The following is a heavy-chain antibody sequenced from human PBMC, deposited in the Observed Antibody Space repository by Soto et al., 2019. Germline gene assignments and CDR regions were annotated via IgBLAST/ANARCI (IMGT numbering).Heavy chain of an antibody. CDR3: ARSGRTGSPSHDAFDI. Sequence: QVQLVQSGAEVKKPGASVKVSCKASGYTFSSYGITWVRQAPGQGLEWMGWISGYNGNTEYVENLQGRFAMTTDTITSTAYMELRSLRSDDTAIYYCARSGRTGSPSHDAFDIWGQGTMVTVSS. V-gene: IGHV1-18*04. D-gene: IGHD1-1*01. CDR2: ISGYNGNT. J-gene: IGHJ3*02. CDR1: GYTFSSYG.